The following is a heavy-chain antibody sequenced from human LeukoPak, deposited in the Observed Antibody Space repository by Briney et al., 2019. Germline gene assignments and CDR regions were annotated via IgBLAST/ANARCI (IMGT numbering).Heavy chain of an antibody. CDR3: ARDSGSYGLFDY. J-gene: IGHJ4*02. D-gene: IGHD1-26*01. CDR1: GYTFTSYA. Sequence: ASVKVSCKASGYTFTSYAMHWVRQAPGQGLEWMGWISAYNGNTNYAQKLQGRVTMTTDTSTSTAYMELRSLRSDDTAVYYCARDSGSYGLFDYWGQGTLVTVSS. CDR2: ISAYNGNT. V-gene: IGHV1-18*01.